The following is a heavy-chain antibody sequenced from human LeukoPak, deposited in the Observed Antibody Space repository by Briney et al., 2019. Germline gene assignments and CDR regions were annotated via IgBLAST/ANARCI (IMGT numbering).Heavy chain of an antibody. Sequence: GGSLRLSCSASGFTFSSFAMHWVRQAPGKGLEWVSSISSSSSYIYYADSVKGRFTISRDNAKNSLYLQMNSLRAEDTAVYYCARSLAEEDEYYYDSSGYYGIWGQGTLVTVSS. CDR3: ARSLAEEDEYYYDSSGYYGI. D-gene: IGHD3-22*01. V-gene: IGHV3-21*01. CDR2: ISSSSSYI. J-gene: IGHJ4*02. CDR1: GFTFSSFA.